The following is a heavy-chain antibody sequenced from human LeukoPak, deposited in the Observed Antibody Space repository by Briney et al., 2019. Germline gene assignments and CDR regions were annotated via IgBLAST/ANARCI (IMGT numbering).Heavy chain of an antibody. CDR3: ARDLTHRGRLGELSFNWFDP. J-gene: IGHJ5*02. CDR1: GGSISSSSYY. Sequence: SETLSLTCTVSGGSISSSSYYWGWIRQPPGKGLEWIGSIYYSGSTYYNPSLKSRVTISVDTSKNQFSLKLSSVTAADTAVYYCARDLTHRGRLGELSFNWFDPWGQGTLVTVSS. V-gene: IGHV4-39*07. CDR2: IYYSGST. D-gene: IGHD3-16*02.